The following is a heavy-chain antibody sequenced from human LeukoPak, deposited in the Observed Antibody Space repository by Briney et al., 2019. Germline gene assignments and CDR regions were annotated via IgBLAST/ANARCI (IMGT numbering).Heavy chain of an antibody. D-gene: IGHD6-19*01. CDR3: ARVGPEYSSGWYGVAAYYFDY. J-gene: IGHJ4*02. Sequence: ASVKVSCKASGYSFTSFGMNWVRQAPGQGLEWLGWINTNTGNPTYGQGFTGRFVFSLDTSVSTAYLQIRSLKAEDAAVYYCARVGPEYSSGWYGVAAYYFDYWGQGTLVTVSS. CDR1: GYSFTSFG. CDR2: INTNTGNP. V-gene: IGHV7-4-1*02.